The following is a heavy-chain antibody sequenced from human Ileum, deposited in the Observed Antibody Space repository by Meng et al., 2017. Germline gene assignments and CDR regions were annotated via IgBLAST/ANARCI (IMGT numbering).Heavy chain of an antibody. CDR3: ARGGFGSHHAFDI. CDR1: GFTFSTFG. J-gene: IGHJ3*02. Sequence: GESLKISCAASGFTFSTFGIHWVRQAPGKGLDWVALIQPEQSDINYADSVRGRFTISRDNSKNMVYLQIDSLRAEDTAVYYCARGGFGSHHAFDIWGQGTLVTVSS. D-gene: IGHD5-12*01. CDR2: IQPEQSDI. V-gene: IGHV3-33*05.